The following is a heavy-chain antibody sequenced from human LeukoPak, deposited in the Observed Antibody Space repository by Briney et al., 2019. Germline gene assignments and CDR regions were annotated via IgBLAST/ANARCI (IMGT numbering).Heavy chain of an antibody. CDR2: ISSSSSYI. Sequence: PGGSPRLSCAASGFTFSSYSMNWVRQAPGKGLEWVSSISSSSSYIYYADSVKGRFTISRDNAKNSLYLQMNSLRAEDTAVYYCARDSMIGSTMDVWGQGTTVTVSS. J-gene: IGHJ6*02. D-gene: IGHD5/OR15-5a*01. V-gene: IGHV3-21*01. CDR1: GFTFSSYS. CDR3: ARDSMIGSTMDV.